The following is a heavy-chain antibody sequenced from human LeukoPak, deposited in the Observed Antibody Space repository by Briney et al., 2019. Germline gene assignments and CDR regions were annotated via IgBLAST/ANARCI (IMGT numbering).Heavy chain of an antibody. CDR3: ARTSRQWLTRHGFDI. D-gene: IGHD6-19*01. CDR1: GFTFDNYA. CDR2: ISYDGSNE. J-gene: IGHJ3*02. V-gene: IGHV3-30*04. Sequence: GGSLRLSCATSGFTFDNYAIHWVRQAPGKGLEWVAVISYDGSNEYYAESVKGRFTISRDSSKNTLYLQMNSPKTEDTAVYYCARTSRQWLTRHGFDIWGQGTMVTVSS.